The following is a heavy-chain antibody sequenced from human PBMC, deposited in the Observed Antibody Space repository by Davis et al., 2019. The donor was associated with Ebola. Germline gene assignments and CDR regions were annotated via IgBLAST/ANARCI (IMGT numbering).Heavy chain of an antibody. J-gene: IGHJ5*02. CDR2: IYRDERT. D-gene: IGHD6-19*01. Sequence: GESLKISCAASGFIVSDKYMSWVRQAPGKGLEWVSVIYRDERTYYADSVKGRFTVSRDNSENMVYLQMSTLRAEDTAVYYCARRGVAVAGGTWFDPWGQGTLVTVSS. CDR1: GFIVSDKY. CDR3: ARRGVAVAGGTWFDP. V-gene: IGHV3-53*01.